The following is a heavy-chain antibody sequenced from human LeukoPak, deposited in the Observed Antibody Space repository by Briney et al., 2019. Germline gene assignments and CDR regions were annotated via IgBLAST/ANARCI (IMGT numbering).Heavy chain of an antibody. CDR2: ISGSGGST. CDR1: GFTFSSYA. CDR3: VKSTQVSLHSGYEEDYYGMDV. V-gene: IGHV3-23*01. J-gene: IGHJ6*02. D-gene: IGHD5-12*01. Sequence: GRSLRLSCAASGFTFSSYAMSWVRQAPGKGLEWVSAISGSGGSTYYADSVKGRFTISRDNSKNTLYLQMNSLRAEDTAVYYCVKSTQVSLHSGYEEDYYGMDVWGPGTTVTVSS.